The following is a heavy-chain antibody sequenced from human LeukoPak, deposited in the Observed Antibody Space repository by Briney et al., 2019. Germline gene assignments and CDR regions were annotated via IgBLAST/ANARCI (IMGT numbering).Heavy chain of an antibody. CDR2: IYYSGST. D-gene: IGHD3-10*01. CDR3: ARTITIRGLTFDY. Sequence: KPSETLSLTCTVSGGSISSYYWSWIRQPPGKGLEWIGYIYYSGSTNYNPSLKSRVTISVDTSKNQFSLKLSSVTAADTAVYYCARTITIRGLTFDYWGQGTLVTVSS. V-gene: IGHV4-59*01. J-gene: IGHJ4*02. CDR1: GGSISSYY.